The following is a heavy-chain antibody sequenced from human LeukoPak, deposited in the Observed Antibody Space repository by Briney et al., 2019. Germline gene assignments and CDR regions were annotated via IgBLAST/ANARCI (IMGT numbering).Heavy chain of an antibody. CDR2: ISYDGSNK. J-gene: IGHJ4*02. D-gene: IGHD5-18*01. CDR1: GFTFSSYG. Sequence: GGSLRLSCAASGFTFSSYGMHWVRQAPGKGLEWVAVISYDGSNKYYADSVKGRFTISRDNSKNTLYLQMNSLRAEDTAVYYCAKDRGYSYAERYYFDYWGQGTLVTVSS. V-gene: IGHV3-30*18. CDR3: AKDRGYSYAERYYFDY.